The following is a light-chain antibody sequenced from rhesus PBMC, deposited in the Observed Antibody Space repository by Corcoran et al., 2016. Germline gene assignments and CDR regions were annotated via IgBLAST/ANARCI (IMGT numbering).Light chain of an antibody. V-gene: IGKV1-33*02. J-gene: IGKJ3*01. Sequence: DIQMSQSPSSLSASVRDRVTITCRASQGISNALAWYQQKPGKAPKLLIYGASSLESGVPSRFSGSRSGTDLTLTISSLQPEDFATYYCQQGYSTPFTFGPGTKLDIK. CDR3: QQGYSTPFT. CDR2: GAS. CDR1: QGISNA.